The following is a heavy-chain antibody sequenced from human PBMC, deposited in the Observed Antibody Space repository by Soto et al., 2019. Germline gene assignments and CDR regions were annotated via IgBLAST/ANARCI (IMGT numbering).Heavy chain of an antibody. V-gene: IGHV3-23*01. Sequence: EVELLESGGGLSPPGGSLRLSCAASGFIFRSTAMAWVRQAPGKGLEWVSHISGSGVSTYFSDSVKGRFTISRDNSNNPLYLQMNSLRAEDTAVYFCAAVMVSDYDYVWGSLTFDDWGQGTLVTVSS. J-gene: IGHJ4*02. CDR3: AAVMVSDYDYVWGSLTFDD. D-gene: IGHD3-16*01. CDR1: GFIFRSTA. CDR2: ISGSGVST.